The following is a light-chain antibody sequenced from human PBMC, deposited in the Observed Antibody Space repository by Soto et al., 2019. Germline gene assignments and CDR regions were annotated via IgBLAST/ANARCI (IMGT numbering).Light chain of an antibody. J-gene: IGKJ1*01. CDR1: QSFSSTF. V-gene: IGKV3-20*01. Sequence: EILLTQSPDSLSLSPGDRATLSCRASQSFSSTFFAWYQQKPGQAPRLLIYGASSRATGIPDRLSGSGSGTDFTLTISRLEHEDFAVYYCQQYASSVTFGQGTKVEIK. CDR2: GAS. CDR3: QQYASSVT.